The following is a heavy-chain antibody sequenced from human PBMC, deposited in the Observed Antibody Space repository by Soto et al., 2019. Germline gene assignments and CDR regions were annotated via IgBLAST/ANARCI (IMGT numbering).Heavy chain of an antibody. CDR1: GFTFSSYA. J-gene: IGHJ6*02. CDR2: ISGSGGST. V-gene: IGHV3-23*01. D-gene: IGHD6-13*01. CDR3: AKGEIAAAVYYYGMDV. Sequence: QPGGSLRLSCAASGFTFSSYAMSWVRQAPGKGLEWVSAISGSGGSTYYADSVKGRFTISRDNSKNTLYLQMNSLRAEDTAVYYCAKGEIAAAVYYYGMDVWGQGXTVTVYS.